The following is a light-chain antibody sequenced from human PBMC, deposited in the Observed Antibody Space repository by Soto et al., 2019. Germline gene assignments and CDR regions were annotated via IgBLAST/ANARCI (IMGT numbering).Light chain of an antibody. J-gene: IGLJ2*01. Sequence: QSVLTQPPSASGTPGQRVTISCSGSYSNVETNYVYWYQQVPGTAPKLLIYTNDQQPSGVPDRFSASKSGTSASLAISGLRSEDEADYFCSATDDSLGGPVFGGGTKLTVL. CDR1: YSNVETNY. CDR3: SATDDSLGGPV. V-gene: IGLV1-47*02. CDR2: TND.